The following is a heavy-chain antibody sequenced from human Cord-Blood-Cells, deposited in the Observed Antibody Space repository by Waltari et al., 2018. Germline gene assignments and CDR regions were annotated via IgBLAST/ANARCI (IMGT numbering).Heavy chain of an antibody. D-gene: IGHD3-10*01. V-gene: IGHV1-2*04. CDR2: INPNSGGT. J-gene: IGHJ4*02. CDR3: AREELWFRELLN. CDR1: GSTFTGYY. Sequence: QVQLAQSGAEGKTPGASVQVSCKASGSTFTGYYMHWVRQAPGQGLEWMGWINPNSGGTNYAQKFQGWVTMTRDTSISTAYMELSRLRSDDTAVYYCAREELWFRELLNWGQGTLVTVSS.